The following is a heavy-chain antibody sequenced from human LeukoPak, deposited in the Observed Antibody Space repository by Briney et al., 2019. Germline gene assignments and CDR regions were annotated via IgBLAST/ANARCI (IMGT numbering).Heavy chain of an antibody. CDR1: GFTFSSYG. CDR3: AKEGYYYDSSGYRYYYMDV. V-gene: IGHV3-30*18. CDR2: ISYDGSNK. D-gene: IGHD3-22*01. Sequence: GGSLRLSCAASGFTFSSYGMHWVRQAPGKGLEWVAVISYDGSNKYYADSVKGRFTISRDNSKNTLYQQMNSLRAEDTAVYYCAKEGYYYDSSGYRYYYMDVWGKGTTVTVSS. J-gene: IGHJ6*03.